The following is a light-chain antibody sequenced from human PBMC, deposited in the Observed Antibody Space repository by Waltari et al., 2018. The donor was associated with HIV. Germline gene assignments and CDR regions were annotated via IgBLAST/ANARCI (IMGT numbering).Light chain of an antibody. CDR1: SSNIGNTY. CDR3: ATWDDSLSGPV. CDR2: RNN. V-gene: IGLV1-47*01. Sequence: QSVLTQSPSASGTPGQRVTISCSGCSSNIGNTYVNWYQPPPRTAPKLLLYRNNQRPSGVPVRFSGSKSDTSASLAISWLRSEDEADYFCATWDDSLSGPVFGGGTKLTVL. J-gene: IGLJ3*02.